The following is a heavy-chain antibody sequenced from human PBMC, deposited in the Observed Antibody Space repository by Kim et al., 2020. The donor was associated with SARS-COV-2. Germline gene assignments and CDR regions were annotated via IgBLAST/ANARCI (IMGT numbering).Heavy chain of an antibody. V-gene: IGHV3-66*01. D-gene: IGHD6-19*01. Sequence: ESAKGRFTISRDHSKNTLYLQMNSLRAEDTAVYYCARGHRYSSGWYGAFDIWGQGTMVTVSS. CDR3: ARGHRYSSGWYGAFDI. J-gene: IGHJ3*02.